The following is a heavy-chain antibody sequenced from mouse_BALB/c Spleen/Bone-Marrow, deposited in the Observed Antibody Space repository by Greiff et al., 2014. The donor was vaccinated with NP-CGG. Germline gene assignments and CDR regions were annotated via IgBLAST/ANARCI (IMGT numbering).Heavy chain of an antibody. CDR3: ARKDYGSRGGYFDV. J-gene: IGHJ1*01. Sequence: VKLMESGPGLVAPSQSLSITCTVSGFSLTNYGVHWVRQPPGKGLEWLGLIWAGGSTNYNSALMSRLSISKDNSKSQVSLKMNSLQTDDTAMYYCARKDYGSRGGYFDVWGAGTTVTVSS. V-gene: IGHV2-9*02. D-gene: IGHD1-1*01. CDR1: GFSLTNYG. CDR2: IWAGGST.